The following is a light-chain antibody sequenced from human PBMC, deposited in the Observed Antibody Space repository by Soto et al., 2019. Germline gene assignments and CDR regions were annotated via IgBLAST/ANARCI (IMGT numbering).Light chain of an antibody. Sequence: EIVLTQSPGTLSLSPGERATLSCRASQSVSSSHLAWYQQKPGQAPRLLIYGASTSATGIPDRFSGSGSGTDFALTVSRLEPEDFAVYYCQQYGSSTTFGQETKLE. V-gene: IGKV3-20*01. CDR3: QQYGSSTT. J-gene: IGKJ2*01. CDR2: GAS. CDR1: QSVSSSH.